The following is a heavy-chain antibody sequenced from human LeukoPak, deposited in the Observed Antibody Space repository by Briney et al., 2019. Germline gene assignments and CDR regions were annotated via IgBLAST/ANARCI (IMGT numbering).Heavy chain of an antibody. Sequence: GGSLRLSCAASGFTFSSYWMSWDRQAPGKGLEWVANIKKDGSEKYYVDSVKGRFTISRDNPKNALFLQLSGLRVEDTAVYYCAKGGLDFGGTVYMDVWGKGTTVTIS. D-gene: IGHD3-10*01. CDR3: AKGGLDFGGTVYMDV. CDR1: GFTFSSYW. J-gene: IGHJ6*03. V-gene: IGHV3-7*01. CDR2: IKKDGSEK.